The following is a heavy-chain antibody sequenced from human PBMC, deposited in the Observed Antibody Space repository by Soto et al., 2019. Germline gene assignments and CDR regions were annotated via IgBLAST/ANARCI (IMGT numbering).Heavy chain of an antibody. Sequence: GGSLRLSCAASGFAFSSYGMHWVRQAPGKGLEWVAIIWYDGSKKDYGDSVKGRFTISRDNSKNTLYLQMNSLRAEDTAVYYCARPHTSGWAFDYWGQGTLVTVSS. J-gene: IGHJ4*02. CDR3: ARPHTSGWAFDY. D-gene: IGHD6-19*01. V-gene: IGHV3-33*01. CDR2: IWYDGSKK. CDR1: GFAFSSYG.